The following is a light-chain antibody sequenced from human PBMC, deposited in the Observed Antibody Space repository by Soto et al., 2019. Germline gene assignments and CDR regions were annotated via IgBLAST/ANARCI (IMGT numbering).Light chain of an antibody. CDR1: QSVSSY. CDR2: DAS. V-gene: IGKV3-11*01. Sequence: EIVLTQSPATLSLSPGERATLSCRASQSVSSYLAWYQQKPGQAPRLLIYDASNRATGIPARFSGSGSGTDFTLTISSLQSGDLAVYYCQQYSSWYTFGQGTKLEIK. CDR3: QQYSSWYT. J-gene: IGKJ2*01.